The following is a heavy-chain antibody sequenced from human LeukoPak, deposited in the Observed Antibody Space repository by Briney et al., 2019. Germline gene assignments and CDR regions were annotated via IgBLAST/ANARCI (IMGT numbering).Heavy chain of an antibody. V-gene: IGHV3-23*01. D-gene: IGHD2-21*01. J-gene: IGHJ4*02. CDR3: AKFLPTHIVVANYYFDY. Sequence: GGSLRLSCAASGFTFSSYAMSWVRQAPGKGLEWVSAIRGSGGSTYYADSVKGRFTISRDNSKNTLYLQMNSLRAEDTAVYYCAKFLPTHIVVANYYFDYWGQGTLVTVSS. CDR2: IRGSGGST. CDR1: GFTFSSYA.